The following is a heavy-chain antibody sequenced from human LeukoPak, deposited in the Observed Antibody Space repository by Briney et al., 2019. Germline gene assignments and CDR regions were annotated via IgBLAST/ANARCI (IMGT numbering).Heavy chain of an antibody. CDR3: ARTTEGGYTYDYFYYYYMDV. CDR2: IYYSWST. CDR1: GGSISSYY. V-gene: IGHV4-59*01. Sequence: SETLSLTCTVSGGSISSYYWSWIRQPPGKGLELIGYIYYSWSTNYNPSLKSRVTISVDTSKNQFSLKLSSVTAADTAVYYCARTTEGGYTYDYFYYYYMDVWGKGTTVTISS. J-gene: IGHJ6*03. D-gene: IGHD5-18*01.